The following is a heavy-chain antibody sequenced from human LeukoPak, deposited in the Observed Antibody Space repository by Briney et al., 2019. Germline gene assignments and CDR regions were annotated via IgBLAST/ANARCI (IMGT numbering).Heavy chain of an antibody. CDR2: ISGSGGST. Sequence: GGSLRLSCAASGFTFSSYAMSWVRQAPGKGLEWVSAISGSGGSTYYADSVKGRFTISRDNAKNSLYLQMNSLRAEDTAVYYCARVPSTVTPGWEFDYWGQGTLVTVSS. CDR3: ARVPSTVTPGWEFDY. CDR1: GFTFSSYA. J-gene: IGHJ4*02. D-gene: IGHD4-17*01. V-gene: IGHV3-23*01.